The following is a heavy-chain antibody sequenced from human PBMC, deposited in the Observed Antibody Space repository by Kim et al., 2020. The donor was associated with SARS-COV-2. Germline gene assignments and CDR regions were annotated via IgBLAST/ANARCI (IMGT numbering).Heavy chain of an antibody. Sequence: GGSLRLSCTASGFTFGDYAMSWVRQAPGKGLEWVGFIRSKAYGGTTEYAASVKGRFTISRDDSKSIAYLQMNSLKTEDTAVYYCLYSSSFDASDIWGQGTMVTVSS. D-gene: IGHD6-6*01. CDR1: GFTFGDYA. CDR2: IRSKAYGGTT. J-gene: IGHJ3*02. V-gene: IGHV3-49*04. CDR3: LYSSSFDASDI.